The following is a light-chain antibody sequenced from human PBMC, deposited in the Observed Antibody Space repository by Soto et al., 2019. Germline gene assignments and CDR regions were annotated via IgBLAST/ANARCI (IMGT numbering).Light chain of an antibody. CDR1: QSVSSN. Sequence: EIVMTQSPATLSVSPGERATLSCRARQSVSSNLAWYQQKPGQAPRLLIYGASTRATGIPVRFSGSGSGTEFTLTISSLQSEDFAVYYGQQYNNWPGTFGQGTKVDIK. CDR2: GAS. V-gene: IGKV3-15*01. J-gene: IGKJ1*01. CDR3: QQYNNWPGT.